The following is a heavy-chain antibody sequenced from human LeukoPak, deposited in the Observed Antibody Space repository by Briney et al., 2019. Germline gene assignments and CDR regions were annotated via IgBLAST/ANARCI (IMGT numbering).Heavy chain of an antibody. J-gene: IGHJ4*02. Sequence: PSETLSLTCTVSGGSISSSSYYWGWIRQPPGKGLEWIGSIYYSGSTYYNPSLKSRVTISVDTSKSQFSLKLSSVTAADTAVYYCASYDYGDYTIDYWGQGTLVTVSS. CDR1: GGSISSSSYY. D-gene: IGHD4-17*01. CDR3: ASYDYGDYTIDY. V-gene: IGHV4-39*01. CDR2: IYYSGST.